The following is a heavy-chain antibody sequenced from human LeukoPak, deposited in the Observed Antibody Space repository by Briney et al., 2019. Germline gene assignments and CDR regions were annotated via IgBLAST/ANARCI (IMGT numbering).Heavy chain of an antibody. Sequence: ASVKVSCKASGYTFTSYAMNWVRHAPGQGLEGMGWINTNTGKPTYAQGFTGRFVFSLDTSVSTAYLQISSLKAEDTAVYYCARGGVNPAGTTRERLDWGQGTLVTVSS. CDR2: INTNTGKP. D-gene: IGHD1-1*01. J-gene: IGHJ4*02. CDR3: ARGGVNPAGTTRERLD. CDR1: GYTFTSYA. V-gene: IGHV7-4-1*02.